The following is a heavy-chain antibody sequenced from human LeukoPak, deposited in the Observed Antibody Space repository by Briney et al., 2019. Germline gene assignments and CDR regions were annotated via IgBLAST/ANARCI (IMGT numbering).Heavy chain of an antibody. Sequence: SETLSLTCTVSGGSISSSSYYWGWIRQPPGKGLEWIGSIYYSGSTYYNPSLKSRVTISVDTSKNQFSLKLSSVTAADTAVYYCARDLLDYDGGFDYWGQGTLVTVSS. D-gene: IGHD4-23*01. J-gene: IGHJ4*02. CDR3: ARDLLDYDGGFDY. V-gene: IGHV4-39*07. CDR1: GGSISSSSYY. CDR2: IYYSGST.